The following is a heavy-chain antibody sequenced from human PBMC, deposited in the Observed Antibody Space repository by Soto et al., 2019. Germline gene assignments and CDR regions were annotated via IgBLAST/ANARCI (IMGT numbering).Heavy chain of an antibody. CDR2: ISYDGGNQ. CDR1: GFTFSSYG. Sequence: QVQLVESGGGVVQPERSLRLSCAASGFTFSSYGMHWVRQAPGKGLEWVAVISYDGGNQYYADSVKGRFTISRDNSKNTLYLQMNSLRAEDTAVYYCAKDPASGRNLYYFDYWGQGALVTVSS. CDR3: AKDPASGRNLYYFDY. J-gene: IGHJ4*02. D-gene: IGHD1-26*01. V-gene: IGHV3-30*18.